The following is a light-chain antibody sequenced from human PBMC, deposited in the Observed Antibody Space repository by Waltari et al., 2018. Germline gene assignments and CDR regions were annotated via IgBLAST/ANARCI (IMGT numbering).Light chain of an antibody. J-gene: IGKJ2*01. Sequence: EIVLTQSPGTLSLSPGERATLSCRASPTISNYLAWYQQKPGQAPRLLIYDASSRAIGIPDRFSGSGSGTDFTLTISRLEPEDFAMYYCQQYGSSPTFGQGTKLEIK. CDR2: DAS. V-gene: IGKV3-20*01. CDR3: QQYGSSPT. CDR1: PTISNY.